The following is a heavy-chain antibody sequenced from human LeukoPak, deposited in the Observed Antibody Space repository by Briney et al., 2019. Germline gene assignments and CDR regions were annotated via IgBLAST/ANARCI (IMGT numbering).Heavy chain of an antibody. Sequence: SETLSLTCTVSGGSISSYYWSWIRQPPGKGLEWIGYIYYSGSTNYNPSLKSRVTISVDTSKNQFSLKLSSVTAADTAVYYCAREPNDYGGNVLAERYFDLWGRGTLVTVSS. CDR2: IYYSGST. CDR1: GGSISSYY. D-gene: IGHD4-23*01. V-gene: IGHV4-59*01. J-gene: IGHJ2*01. CDR3: AREPNDYGGNVLAERYFDL.